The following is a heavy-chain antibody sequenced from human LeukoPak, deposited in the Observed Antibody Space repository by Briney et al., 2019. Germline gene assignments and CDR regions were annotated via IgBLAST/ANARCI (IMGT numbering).Heavy chain of an antibody. V-gene: IGHV5-51*01. CDR2: SYPGDSGT. CDR3: ARRTDSGSYLDY. J-gene: IGHJ4*02. Sequence: GVSLKISCKGSVYSFTSYWSGWRRQMHGKGLEWMGISYPGDSGTRYSPSFQGQVTISADKSISTAYLQWSRLKASDTAMYYCARRTDSGSYLDYWGQGTLVTVSS. D-gene: IGHD1-26*01. CDR1: VYSFTSYW.